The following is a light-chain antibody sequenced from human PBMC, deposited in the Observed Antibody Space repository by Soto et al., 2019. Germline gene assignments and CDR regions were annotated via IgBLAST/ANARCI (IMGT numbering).Light chain of an antibody. V-gene: IGKV3-20*01. CDR2: DAS. Sequence: EFVLTQSPGTLSLSPGERATLSCRASQTVRNNYLAWYQQKPGQAPRLLIYDASSSAPGIPDRFSGGGAWTDFTLTIIRLEPEDFAVYYCQQLSSYPLTFGGGTKVEIK. J-gene: IGKJ4*01. CDR3: QQLSSYPLT. CDR1: QTVRNNY.